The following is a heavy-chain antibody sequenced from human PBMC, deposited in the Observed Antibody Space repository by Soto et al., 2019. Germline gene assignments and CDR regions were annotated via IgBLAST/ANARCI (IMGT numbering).Heavy chain of an antibody. J-gene: IGHJ4*02. D-gene: IGHD1-26*01. V-gene: IGHV5-51*01. CDR1: GYTFSNFW. CDR3: GRSPRRSPYFDF. CDR2: IYPGDHET. Sequence: GESLKISCQCSGYTFSNFWIGWVRQLPGQGLEWMGIIYPGDHETRYSPSFLGKVTISPEKSINTAYLQWSSLEASDSAFYLCGRSPRRSPYFDFWGQVALVTVSS.